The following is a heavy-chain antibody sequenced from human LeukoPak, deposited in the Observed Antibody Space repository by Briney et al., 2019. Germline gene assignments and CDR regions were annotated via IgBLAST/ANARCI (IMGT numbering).Heavy chain of an antibody. CDR1: GFTVSSNY. CDR3: ARDSRGYCSSTSCRKDYYYYGMDV. Sequence: GGSLRLSCAASGFTVSSNYMSWVRQAPGKGLEWVSVIYSGGSTYYADSVKGRFTISRDNSKNTLYLQMNSLRAEDTAVYYCARDSRGYCSSTSCRKDYYYYGMDVWGQGTTVTVSS. J-gene: IGHJ6*02. V-gene: IGHV3-53*01. CDR2: IYSGGST. D-gene: IGHD2-2*01.